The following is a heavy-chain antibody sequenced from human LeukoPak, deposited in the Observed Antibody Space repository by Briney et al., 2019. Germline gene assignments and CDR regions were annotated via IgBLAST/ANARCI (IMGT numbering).Heavy chain of an antibody. CDR3: ARDSPIDY. V-gene: IGHV3-53*01. CDR2: IYSGGST. J-gene: IGHJ4*02. Sequence: QAGGSLRLSCAASGFTVSSNYMSWVRQAPGKGLEWVSVIYSGGSTYYADSVKGRFTISRGNAKDTLSLQMNSLRAEDTAVYYCARDSPIDYWGQGTLVTVSS. CDR1: GFTVSSNY.